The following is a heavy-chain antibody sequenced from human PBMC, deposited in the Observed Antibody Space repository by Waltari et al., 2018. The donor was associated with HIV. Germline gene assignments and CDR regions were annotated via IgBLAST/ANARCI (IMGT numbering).Heavy chain of an antibody. CDR3: ATARQWLVDSGMDV. V-gene: IGHV1-24*01. Sequence: QVQLVQSGAEVKRPGASVKVSGKVSVYILTELSIHWVRQAPGTGLEWVGSFDPADGKTTYAQKFQGRVTMTEDTSTDTASMEVSSLRSEDTAVYYCATARQWLVDSGMDVWGQGTTVTVSS. J-gene: IGHJ6*02. D-gene: IGHD6-19*01. CDR2: FDPADGKT. CDR1: VYILTELS.